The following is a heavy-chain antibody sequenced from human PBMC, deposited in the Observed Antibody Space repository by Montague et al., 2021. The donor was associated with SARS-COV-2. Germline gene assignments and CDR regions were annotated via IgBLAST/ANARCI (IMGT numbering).Heavy chain of an antibody. CDR2: FYYSGNT. Sequence: SETLSLTCTVSGGSIRSSNDCWGWIRQPPGKGLEWIGNFYYSGNTYYNPSLKSRVTISVDTSNNQFSLKLSSVTAADTAVYYCARGPKMYGELADYWGQGTLVTVSS. J-gene: IGHJ4*02. CDR3: ARGPKMYGELADY. D-gene: IGHD4-17*01. V-gene: IGHV4-39*01. CDR1: GGSIRSSNDC.